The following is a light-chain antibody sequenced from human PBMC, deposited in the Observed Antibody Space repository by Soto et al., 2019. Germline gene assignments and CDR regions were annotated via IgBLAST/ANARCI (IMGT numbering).Light chain of an antibody. Sequence: QAALTQPHSASGTPGQRVTISCSGSSSNIGTSSVHWFQQLPGTAPKLLISTTNQRPSGVPERFSGSKSGTSASLAISGLQSEDDVDYSCAAWDDSLNGHDFGTGTKLNVL. CDR2: TTN. V-gene: IGLV1-44*01. CDR1: SSNIGTSS. J-gene: IGLJ1*01. CDR3: AAWDDSLNGHD.